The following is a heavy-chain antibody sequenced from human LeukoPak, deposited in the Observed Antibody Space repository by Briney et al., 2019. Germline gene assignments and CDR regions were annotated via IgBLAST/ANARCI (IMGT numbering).Heavy chain of an antibody. CDR3: ARADYGDFDY. D-gene: IGHD4-17*01. Sequence: SETLSLTCAVSGYSISSGYYWGWIRQPPGKGLERIGSIYHSGSTYYNPSLKSRVTISVDTSKKQFSLKLSSVTAADTAVHYCARADYGDFDYWGQGTLVTVSS. V-gene: IGHV4-38-2*01. CDR1: GYSISSGYY. CDR2: IYHSGST. J-gene: IGHJ4*02.